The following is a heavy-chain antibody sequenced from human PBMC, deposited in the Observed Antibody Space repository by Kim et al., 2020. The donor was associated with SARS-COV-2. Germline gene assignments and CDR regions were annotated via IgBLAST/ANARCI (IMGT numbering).Heavy chain of an antibody. CDR3: ARGEIAAAGITH. CDR2: IIPIFGTA. V-gene: IGHV1-69*13. J-gene: IGHJ4*02. CDR1: GGTFSSYA. D-gene: IGHD6-13*01. Sequence: SVKVSCKASGGTFSSYAISWVRQAPGQGLEWMGGIIPIFGTANYAQKFQGRVTITADESTSTAYMELSSLRSEDTAVYYCARGEIAAAGITHWGQGTLVTVSS.